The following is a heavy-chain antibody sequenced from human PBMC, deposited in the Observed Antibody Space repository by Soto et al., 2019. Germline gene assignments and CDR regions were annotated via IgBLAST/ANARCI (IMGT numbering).Heavy chain of an antibody. CDR1: GFTFSSYS. Sequence: EVQLVESGGGLVKPGGSLRLSCAASGFTFSSYSMNWVRQAPGKGLEWVSSISSSSSYIYYADSVKGRFTISRDNAKNSLYLQMNSLRAEDTAVYYCARDIGGSYGVFDYWGQGTLVTVSS. J-gene: IGHJ4*02. CDR2: ISSSSSYI. CDR3: ARDIGGSYGVFDY. D-gene: IGHD1-26*01. V-gene: IGHV3-21*01.